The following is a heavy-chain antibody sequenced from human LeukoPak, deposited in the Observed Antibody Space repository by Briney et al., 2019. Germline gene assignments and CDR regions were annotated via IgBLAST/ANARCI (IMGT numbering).Heavy chain of an antibody. CDR2: MFYYGST. CDR3: ARGGITSLLNWFDP. J-gene: IGHJ5*02. CDR1: GDSISSSNYF. D-gene: IGHD3-16*01. V-gene: IGHV4-39*07. Sequence: PSETLSLTRTVSGDSISSSNYFWGWIRQPPGKGLEWIGSMFYYGSTYYNASLKSRVTISLDTSKKQFSLKLRSVTAADTAVYYCARGGITSLLNWFDPWGQGILVTVSS.